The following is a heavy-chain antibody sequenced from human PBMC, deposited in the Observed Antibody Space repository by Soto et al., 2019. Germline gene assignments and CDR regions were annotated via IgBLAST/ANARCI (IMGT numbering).Heavy chain of an antibody. D-gene: IGHD2-21*01. CDR2: IIPLFGTP. Sequence: QVQLVQSGAEVKKPGSSLKVSCKTSGVTFSTSGISWVRQGPGQGLEWMGGIIPLFGTPKYARKFQGRVSIPADASATNTYLELSGLSSDDTAIYFCARGSPSICGGGHCYRLDSHFGSWGQGSQVVVSS. CDR3: ARGSPSICGGGHCYRLDSHFGS. CDR1: GVTFSTSG. V-gene: IGHV1-69*01. J-gene: IGHJ5*01.